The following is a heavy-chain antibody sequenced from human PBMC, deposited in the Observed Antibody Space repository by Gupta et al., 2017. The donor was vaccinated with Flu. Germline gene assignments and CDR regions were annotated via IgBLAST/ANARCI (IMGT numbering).Heavy chain of an antibody. V-gene: IGHV3-30*18. CDR1: GFTFSSYG. CDR3: AKDHYYDSSGCFDY. CDR2: ISYDGSNK. D-gene: IGHD3-22*01. J-gene: IGHJ4*02. Sequence: QVQLVESGGGVVQLGRSLRLSCAAFGFTFSSYGMQQVRQAPGKGLEWVAIISYDGSNKYYADSVKGRFTISRDNSKNTLYLQMNSLRAEDTAVYYCAKDHYYDSSGCFDYWGQGTLVTVSS.